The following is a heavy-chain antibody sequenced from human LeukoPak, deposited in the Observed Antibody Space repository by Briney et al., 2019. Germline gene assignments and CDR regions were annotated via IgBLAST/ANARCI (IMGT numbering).Heavy chain of an antibody. CDR3: AREGAPSYFDY. D-gene: IGHD1-26*01. CDR1: GYSFTSYG. Sequence: GESLKISCQGSGYSFTSYGISWVRQAPGQGLEWMGWISAYNGNTNYAQKLQGRVTITADESTSTAYMELSSLRSEDTAVYYCAREGAPSYFDYWGQGTLVTVSS. J-gene: IGHJ4*02. V-gene: IGHV1-18*01. CDR2: ISAYNGNT.